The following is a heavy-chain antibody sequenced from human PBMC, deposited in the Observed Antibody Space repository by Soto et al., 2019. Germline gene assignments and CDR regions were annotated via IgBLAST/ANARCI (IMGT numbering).Heavy chain of an antibody. CDR3: AKDFKVSGGHYGSLNYYYGMDV. V-gene: IGHV3-30*18. Sequence: GGSLRLSCAASGFTFSAFGMHWVRQAPGKGLEWVAIISYDGILKYYADSVKGRFTISRDTSKGALYLQMNSLRPEDTAVYYCAKDFKVSGGHYGSLNYYYGMDVWGQGATVTVSS. CDR2: ISYDGILK. CDR1: GFTFSAFG. D-gene: IGHD3-10*01. J-gene: IGHJ6*02.